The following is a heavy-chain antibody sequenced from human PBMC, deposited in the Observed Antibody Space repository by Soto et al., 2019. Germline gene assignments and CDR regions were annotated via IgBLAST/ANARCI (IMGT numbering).Heavy chain of an antibody. D-gene: IGHD3-22*01. CDR1: GYTFTGYY. V-gene: IGHV1-2*04. Sequence: ASVKVSCKASGYTFTGYYMHWVRQAPGQGLEWMGWINPNSGGTNYAQKFQGWVTMTRDTSISPAYMELSRLRSDDTAVYYCARDYDDSSGYYSYFDYWGQGTLVTVSS. CDR3: ARDYDDSSGYYSYFDY. J-gene: IGHJ4*02. CDR2: INPNSGGT.